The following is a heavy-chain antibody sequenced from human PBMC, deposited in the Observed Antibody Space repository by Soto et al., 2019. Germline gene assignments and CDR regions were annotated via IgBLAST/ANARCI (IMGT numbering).Heavy chain of an antibody. CDR3: ARDSDAAARPWGYTYYYYYMDV. Sequence: GGSLRLSCAASGFTFSSYWMHWVRQAPGKGLVWVSRINSDGSSTSYADSVKGRFTISRDNAKNTLYLQMNSLRAEDTAVYYCARDSDAAARPWGYTYYYYYMDVWGKGTTVTVSS. D-gene: IGHD6-6*01. CDR1: GFTFSSYW. CDR2: INSDGSST. V-gene: IGHV3-74*01. J-gene: IGHJ6*03.